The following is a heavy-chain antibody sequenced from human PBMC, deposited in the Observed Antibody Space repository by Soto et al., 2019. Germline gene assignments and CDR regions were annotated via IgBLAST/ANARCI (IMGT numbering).Heavy chain of an antibody. CDR2: SRNKANSYTK. V-gene: IGHV3-72*01. D-gene: IGHD6-19*01. CDR1: GFTFSDHY. J-gene: IGHJ4*02. Sequence: GGSLRLSCAASGFTFSDHYMDWVRQAPGKGLEWVGRSRNKANSYTKEYAASVKGRFSISRDDSKNSLYLQMNSLRTEDTAVYYCDTTVRDSSRHDKFDYSGQRSLVTVSS. CDR3: DTTVRDSSRHDKFDY.